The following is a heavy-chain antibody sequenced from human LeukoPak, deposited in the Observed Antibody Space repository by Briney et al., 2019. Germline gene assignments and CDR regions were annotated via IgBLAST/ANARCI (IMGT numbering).Heavy chain of an antibody. CDR3: ARGRSYGSGRLDP. CDR1: GFTFSSYA. V-gene: IGHV3-30*04. J-gene: IGHJ5*02. Sequence: PGGSLRLSCVASGFTFSSYAMHWVRQAPGKGLEWVAGISYDGSNKYYADSVKGRFTISRDNSKNTLYLQMNSLRAEDTAVYYCARGRSYGSGRLDPWGQGTLVTVSS. D-gene: IGHD3-10*01. CDR2: ISYDGSNK.